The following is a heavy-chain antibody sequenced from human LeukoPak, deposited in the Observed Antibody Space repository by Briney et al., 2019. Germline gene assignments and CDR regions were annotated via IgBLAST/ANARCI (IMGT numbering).Heavy chain of an antibody. D-gene: IGHD1-26*01. CDR1: GFTFDDYG. CDR2: INWNGGNT. V-gene: IGHV3-20*04. Sequence: GGSLRLSCAASGFTFDDYGMSWVRQGPGKGLEWVSGINWNGGNTGYADSVKGRFTIFRDNAKNSLYLEMDSLRVEDTALYYCARTSDGNWFDPWGQGTLVTVSS. J-gene: IGHJ5*02. CDR3: ARTSDGNWFDP.